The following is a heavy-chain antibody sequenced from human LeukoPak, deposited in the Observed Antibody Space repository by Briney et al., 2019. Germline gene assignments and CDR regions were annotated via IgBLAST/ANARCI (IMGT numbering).Heavy chain of an antibody. CDR3: ARPSASLTGIAALGFDL. CDR2: ISGYNGNT. CDR1: GYTFKFNG. V-gene: IGHV1-18*01. D-gene: IGHD6-13*01. Sequence: GASVKVSCKASGYTFKFNGISWVRQAPRQGLEWMGCISGYNGNTDYAQNLQGRLTMTKDISTSTAYMELRSLGPDDTAVYLCARPSASLTGIAALGFDLWGQGTLVTVSS. J-gene: IGHJ4*02.